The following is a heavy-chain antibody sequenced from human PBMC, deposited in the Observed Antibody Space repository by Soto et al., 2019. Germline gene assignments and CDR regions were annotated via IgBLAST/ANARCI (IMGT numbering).Heavy chain of an antibody. CDR2: IDPSDSYT. V-gene: IGHV5-10-1*01. D-gene: IGHD3-22*01. CDR3: AREDSSGYYYFDY. J-gene: IGHJ4*02. CDR1: GYSFTSYW. Sequence: PGESLKISCKGSGYSFTSYWISWVRQMPGKGLEWMGRIDPSDSYTNYSPSFQGHVNIAADKSISTAYLQWSSLKASDTAMYYCAREDSSGYYYFDYWGQGTLVTVSS.